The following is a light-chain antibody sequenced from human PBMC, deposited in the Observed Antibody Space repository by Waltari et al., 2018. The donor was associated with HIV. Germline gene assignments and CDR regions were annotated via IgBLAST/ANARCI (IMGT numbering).Light chain of an antibody. J-gene: IGLJ3*02. Sequence: QSVLTQPPSASGTPGQRVPISCSGSSSNIGSNAVNWYQHVPGTAPKLLIYSNNQRPSGVPDRFSSSMSGTSASLAISGLRSEDEADYYCATWDDSLNGWVFGGGTKLTVL. V-gene: IGLV1-44*01. CDR2: SNN. CDR3: ATWDDSLNGWV. CDR1: SSNIGSNA.